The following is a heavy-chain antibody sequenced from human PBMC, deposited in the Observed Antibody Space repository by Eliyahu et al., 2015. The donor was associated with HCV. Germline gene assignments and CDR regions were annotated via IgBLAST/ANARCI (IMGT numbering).Heavy chain of an antibody. J-gene: IGHJ6*02. V-gene: IGHV3-15*07. CDR2: IKSKTDGGKT. CDR1: GXTXSTAW. Sequence: EVQLVESGGGLVKPGGSLRXXCAASGXTXSTAWMNWVRQAPGQGLEWVGRIKSKTDGGKTDYAAPVKGRFTISRDDSKNTLYLQMNSLKTEDTAVYYCTTSIVVVPAAIPAYYYGMDVWGQGTTVTVSS. CDR3: TTSIVVVPAAIPAYYYGMDV. D-gene: IGHD2-2*02.